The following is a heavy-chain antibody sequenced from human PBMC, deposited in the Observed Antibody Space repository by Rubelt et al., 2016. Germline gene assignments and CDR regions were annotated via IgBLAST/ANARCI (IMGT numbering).Heavy chain of an antibody. CDR3: ARALYYDSSGYPYSYGMDV. D-gene: IGHD3-22*01. CDR2: IYYSGST. CDR1: GGSISSSSYY. V-gene: IGHV4-39*07. Sequence: QLQLQESGPGLVKPSETLSLTCTVSGGSISSSSYYWGWIRQPPGKGLEWIGSIYYSGSTNYNPSLKSRVTLSVETSKNQFALKLSSVTAADTAVYYCARALYYDSSGYPYSYGMDVWGQGTTVTVSS. J-gene: IGHJ6*02.